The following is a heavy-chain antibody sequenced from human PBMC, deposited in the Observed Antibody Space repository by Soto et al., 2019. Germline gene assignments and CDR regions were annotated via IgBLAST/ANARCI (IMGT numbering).Heavy chain of an antibody. CDR1: GDSINSRSYS. CDR2: LYSTGVT. Sequence: QLQLQVSGPGLVKPSKTLSLTCTVSGDSINSRSYSWGWIRQPPGRGLQWIGNLYSTGVTFYNPSLTSRATISADTSGNQFSLNLTSVTAADTALYFCARSFTGTYLFDYWGQGSLVTVSS. CDR3: ARSFTGTYLFDY. V-gene: IGHV4-39*01. J-gene: IGHJ4*02. D-gene: IGHD1-1*01.